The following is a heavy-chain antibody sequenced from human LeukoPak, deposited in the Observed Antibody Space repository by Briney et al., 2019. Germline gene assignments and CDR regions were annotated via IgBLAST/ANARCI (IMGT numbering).Heavy chain of an antibody. Sequence: SETLSLTCAVYGGSFSGYYWSWIRQPPGKGLEWIGEINHSGSTNYNPSLKSRVTISVDTSENQFSLKLSSVTAADTAVYYCARGRGPLYIVAKKGYYFDYWGQGTLVTVSS. CDR2: INHSGST. V-gene: IGHV4-34*01. D-gene: IGHD5-12*01. CDR1: GGSFSGYY. CDR3: ARGRGPLYIVAKKGYYFDY. J-gene: IGHJ4*02.